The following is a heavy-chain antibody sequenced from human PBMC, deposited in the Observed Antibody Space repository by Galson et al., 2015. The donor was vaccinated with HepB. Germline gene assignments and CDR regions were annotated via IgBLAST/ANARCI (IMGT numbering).Heavy chain of an antibody. V-gene: IGHV1-2*06. J-gene: IGHJ6*02. CDR3: ARDHFKWMLTNNYYFDMDV. CDR1: GYTFSDYY. CDR2: INPNSGGT. D-gene: IGHD2-2*03. Sequence: SCKASGYTFSDYYMHWVRQAPGQGLEWMGRINPNSGGTNYARKFQGTVTMTRDRSINIVYMELSRLRSDDTAVYYCARDHFKWMLTNNYYFDMDVWGQGTTVTVS.